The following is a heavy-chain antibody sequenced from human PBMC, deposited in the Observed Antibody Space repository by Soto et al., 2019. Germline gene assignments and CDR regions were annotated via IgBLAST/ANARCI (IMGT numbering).Heavy chain of an antibody. CDR3: ARGRPQKGGYCSSTSFYCYYDYYVVH. CDR2: ISSNGGST. CDR1: GFTFSSYA. V-gene: IGHV3-64D*08. J-gene: IGHJ6*03. Sequence: PGGSLRLSCSASGFTFSSYAMHWVRQGPGKGLEYVSAISSNGGSTYYADSVKGRFTISRDNSKNTLYLQMSSLRAEDTAVYYCARGRPQKGGYCSSTSFYCYYDYYVVHWCKGTPVTDSS. D-gene: IGHD2-2*01.